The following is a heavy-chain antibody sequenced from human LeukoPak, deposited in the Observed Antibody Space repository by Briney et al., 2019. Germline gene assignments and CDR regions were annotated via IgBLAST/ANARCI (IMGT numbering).Heavy chain of an antibody. Sequence: SETLSLTCTVSGGSISSYYWSWIRQPPGKGLEWIGYIYYSGSTNYNPSLESRVSMSVDSSKNQVSLKLSSVTAADTAVYYCARLGCSGGSCYDDHCGQGTLVTVSS. J-gene: IGHJ4*02. V-gene: IGHV4-59*08. CDR1: GGSISSYY. D-gene: IGHD2-15*01. CDR2: IYYSGST. CDR3: ARLGCSGGSCYDDH.